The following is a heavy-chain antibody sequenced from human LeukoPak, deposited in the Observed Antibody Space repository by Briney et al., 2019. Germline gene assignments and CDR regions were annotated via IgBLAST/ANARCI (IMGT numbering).Heavy chain of an antibody. CDR1: GGTFSSYA. D-gene: IGHD6-13*01. Sequence: SVKVSCKASGGTFSSYAISWVRQAPGQGLEWMGRIIPILGIANYAQKFQGRVTITADKSTSTAYMELSSLRSEDTAVYYCARGESSSSFDYWGQGTLVTVSS. CDR3: ARGESSSSFDY. V-gene: IGHV1-69*04. J-gene: IGHJ4*02. CDR2: IIPILGIA.